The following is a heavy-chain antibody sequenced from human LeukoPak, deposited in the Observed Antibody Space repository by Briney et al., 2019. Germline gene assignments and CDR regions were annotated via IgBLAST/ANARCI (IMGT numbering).Heavy chain of an antibody. J-gene: IGHJ4*02. CDR2: INHSGST. V-gene: IGHV4-34*01. D-gene: IGHD3-10*01. CDR3: ARGKRHYYGSGSFDY. Sequence: PSETLSLTCAVYGGSFSGYYWSWIRQPPGKGLEWIGEINHSGSTNYNPSLKSRVTISVDTSKNQFSLKLSSVTAADTAVYYCARGKRHYYGSGSFDYWGQGTLVTVSS. CDR1: GGSFSGYY.